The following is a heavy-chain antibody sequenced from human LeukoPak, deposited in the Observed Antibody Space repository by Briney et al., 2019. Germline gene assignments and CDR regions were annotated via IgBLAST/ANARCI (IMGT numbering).Heavy chain of an antibody. CDR2: IYDSGST. CDR1: GGSISSYY. D-gene: IGHD5/OR15-5a*01. CDR3: SRHATDSVGGGWFHP. Sequence: PSETQSLTCTVSGGSISSYYWSWIRQPPGKGLEWIGYIYDSGSTNYNPSLKSRVTISVDTSKNQFSLKLSSVTAADTAVYYCSRHATDSVGGGWFHPWGQGSLVTVSS. J-gene: IGHJ5*02. V-gene: IGHV4-59*08.